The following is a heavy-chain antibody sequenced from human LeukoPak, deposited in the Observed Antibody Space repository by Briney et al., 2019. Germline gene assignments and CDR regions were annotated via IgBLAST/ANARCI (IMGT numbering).Heavy chain of an antibody. CDR1: GYSFTSYW. CDR2: IYPGDSDT. V-gene: IGHV5-51*01. Sequence: GESLKISCKGSGYSFTSYWIGWVRQMPGKGLEWMGIIYPGDSDTRYSPSFQGQVTIPADKSISTAYLQWSSLKASDTAMYYCVRTPTCSSGSCYPNWFDSWGQGTLVTVSS. J-gene: IGHJ5*01. CDR3: VRTPTCSSGSCYPNWFDS. D-gene: IGHD2-15*01.